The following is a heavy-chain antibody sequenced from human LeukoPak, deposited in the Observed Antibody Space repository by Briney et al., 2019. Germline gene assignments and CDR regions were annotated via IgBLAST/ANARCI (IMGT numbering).Heavy chain of an antibody. J-gene: IGHJ3*02. D-gene: IGHD3-10*02. V-gene: IGHV3-23*01. CDR2: IRGSGDNT. CDR3: ARDLNYYVDAFDI. Sequence: GGSLRLSCAASGFTFSSYAMSWVRQAPGKGLEWVSTIRGSGDNTYYADSVKGRFTISRDNAKNSLYLQMNSLRDEDTAVYYCARDLNYYVDAFDIWGQGTMVTVSS. CDR1: GFTFSSYA.